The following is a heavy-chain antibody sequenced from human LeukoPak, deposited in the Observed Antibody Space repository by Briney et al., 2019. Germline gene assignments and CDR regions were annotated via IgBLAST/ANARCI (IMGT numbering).Heavy chain of an antibody. CDR3: ARETGSAVGSTDFDY. D-gene: IGHD4-17*01. J-gene: IGHJ4*02. V-gene: IGHV3-30-3*01. CDR1: GFTFSSYA. Sequence: AGKSLRLSCAASGFTFSSYAIHWVRQAPGKGLEWITVISYDGSNKYFADSVKGRFTISRDNSKNTLYLRMNSLRAEDTAVYYCARETGSAVGSTDFDYWGQGTLVTVSS. CDR2: ISYDGSNK.